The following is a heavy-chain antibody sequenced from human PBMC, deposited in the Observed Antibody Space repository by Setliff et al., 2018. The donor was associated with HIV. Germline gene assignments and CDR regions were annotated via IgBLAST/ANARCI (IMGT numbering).Heavy chain of an antibody. CDR1: GLSVSAGYH. Sequence: SETLSLTCAVSGLSVSAGYHWGWIRQPPGKGLEWIGSISHSGITNYNPSLKSRVTISVDTSKNQFSLKVNSVTAADTAVFYCARHRVITGSFDSWSQGTLVTVSS. CDR2: ISHSGIT. CDR3: ARHRVITGSFDS. J-gene: IGHJ4*02. D-gene: IGHD3-10*01. V-gene: IGHV4-38-2*01.